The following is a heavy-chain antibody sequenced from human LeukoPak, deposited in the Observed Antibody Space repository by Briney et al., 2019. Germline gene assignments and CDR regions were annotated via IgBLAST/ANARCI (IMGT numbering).Heavy chain of an antibody. V-gene: IGHV1-2*02. CDR3: ARRALGYCSGGSCITS. D-gene: IGHD2-15*01. CDR1: GYSFTDYY. Sequence: ASVKVSCKAYGYSFTDYYLHWMRQVPGQGLEWMGWINPKSGDTKYGQKFQGRVDMTRDTSISTIYMELSSLRSEDTAVYYCARRALGYCSGGSCITSWGQGTMVTVSS. CDR2: INPKSGDT. J-gene: IGHJ3*01.